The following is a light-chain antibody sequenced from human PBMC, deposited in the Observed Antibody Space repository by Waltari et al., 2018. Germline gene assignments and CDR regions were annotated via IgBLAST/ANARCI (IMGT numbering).Light chain of an antibody. J-gene: IGKJ1*01. V-gene: IGKV1-8*01. CDR1: QGISSY. CDR3: QQYYSYPWP. Sequence: AIRMTQSPSSLSASTGDRVTITCRASQGISSYLAWYQQKPGKAPKLLIYAASTWQSGVPSRFSGSGSGTDFTLTVSCLQSEDFATYYCQQYYSYPWPFGQGTKVDIK. CDR2: AAS.